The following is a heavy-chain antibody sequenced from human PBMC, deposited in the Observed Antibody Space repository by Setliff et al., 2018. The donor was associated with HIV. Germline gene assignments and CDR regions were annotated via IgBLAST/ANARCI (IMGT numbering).Heavy chain of an antibody. CDR3: TADFLFSWLGI. J-gene: IGHJ3*02. D-gene: IGHD5-12*01. CDR2: TRNKANGEAI. V-gene: IGHV3-15*01. CDR1: GFTFSDHY. Sequence: PGGSLRLSCAASGFTFSDHYMSWIRQAPGKGLEWVGRTRNKANGEAIDYSGHLKVRFSISREDSKHMTFLEMDDLRVEDTAVYYCTADFLFSWLGIWGQGTVVTVSS.